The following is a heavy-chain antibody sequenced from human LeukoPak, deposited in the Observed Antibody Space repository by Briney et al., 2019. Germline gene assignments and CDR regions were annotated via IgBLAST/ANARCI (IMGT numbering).Heavy chain of an antibody. Sequence: GGSLRLSCAASGFTFSNYWMHWVRQAPGKGLVWVSRIYSDGSSTNYADSVKGRFTISRDNAKNTLYLQMNSLRAEDTAVYYCARASSTSCYYWGQGTLVTVSS. CDR1: GFTFSNYW. D-gene: IGHD2-2*01. CDR2: IYSDGSST. V-gene: IGHV3-74*01. CDR3: ARASSTSCYY. J-gene: IGHJ4*02.